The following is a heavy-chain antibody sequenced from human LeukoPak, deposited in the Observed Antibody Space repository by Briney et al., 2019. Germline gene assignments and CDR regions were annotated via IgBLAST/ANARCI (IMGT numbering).Heavy chain of an antibody. V-gene: IGHV3-48*04. Sequence: QAGGSLRLSCAASGFTFSSYWMSWVRQAPGKGLEWVSYIRSGGTTIYYADSVKGRFTISRDNAKNSLYLQMNSLRAEDTAVYFCARIPAWLGAFGYFDVWGRGTLVTVSS. J-gene: IGHJ2*01. CDR1: GFTFSSYW. CDR2: IRSGGTTI. CDR3: ARIPAWLGAFGYFDV. D-gene: IGHD3-10*01.